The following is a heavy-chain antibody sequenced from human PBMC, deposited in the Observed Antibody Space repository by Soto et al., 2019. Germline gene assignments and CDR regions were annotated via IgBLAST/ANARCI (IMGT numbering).Heavy chain of an antibody. Sequence: PSETLSLTCTVSGGSISSSSYYWGWIRQPPGKGLEWIGSIYYSGSTYYNSSLKSRVTISVDTSKNQFPLKLSSVTAADTAVYYCARSWSSWYGVSVYYYYGMDVWGQGTTVTVSS. CDR3: ARSWSSWYGVSVYYYYGMDV. J-gene: IGHJ6*02. CDR1: GGSISSSSYY. D-gene: IGHD6-13*01. V-gene: IGHV4-39*01. CDR2: IYYSGST.